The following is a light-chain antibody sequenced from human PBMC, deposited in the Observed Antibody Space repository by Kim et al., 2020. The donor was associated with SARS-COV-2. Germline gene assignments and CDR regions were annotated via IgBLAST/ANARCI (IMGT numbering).Light chain of an antibody. CDR1: SSDIGGYNS. V-gene: IGLV2-14*03. CDR3: TSYTSSTTVI. CDR2: DVN. Sequence: GQSITIACTGTSSDIGGYNSVSWYRQHPGKAPGLIIYDVNNRPSGVSNRFSGSKSGSTASLTISGLQAEDEADYYCTSYTSSTTVIFGGGTQLTVL. J-gene: IGLJ2*01.